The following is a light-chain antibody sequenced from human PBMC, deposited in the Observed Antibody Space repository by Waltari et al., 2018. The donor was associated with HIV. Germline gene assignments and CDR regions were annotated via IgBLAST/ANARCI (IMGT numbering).Light chain of an antibody. CDR3: QVWDSSSDHYV. J-gene: IGLJ1*01. CDR2: DDG. CDR1: NIGTKR. Sequence: SYVLTPPPSVSVAPGQTARITCGGNNIGTKRVPWYQTKPGQAPVLVIYDDGDRPSGIPERFSGSHSGNTATLTISRVEAGDEADYYCQVWDSSSDHYVFGSGSKVTV. V-gene: IGLV3-21*02.